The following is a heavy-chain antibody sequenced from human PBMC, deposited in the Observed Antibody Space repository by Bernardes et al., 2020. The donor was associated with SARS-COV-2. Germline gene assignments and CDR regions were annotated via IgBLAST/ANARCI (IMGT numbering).Heavy chain of an antibody. V-gene: IGHV1-2*04. CDR2: INPNSGGT. D-gene: IGHD2-2*02. CDR1: GYTFTGYY. J-gene: IGHJ6*02. CDR3: ARGADIVVVPAAIPNGKSQQRGGMDV. Sequence: ASVKVSCKASGYTFTGYYMHWVRQAPGQGLEWMGWINPNSGGTNYAQKFQGWVTMTRDTSISTAYMELSRLRSDDTAVYYCARGADIVVVPAAIPNGKSQQRGGMDVWGQGTTVTVSS.